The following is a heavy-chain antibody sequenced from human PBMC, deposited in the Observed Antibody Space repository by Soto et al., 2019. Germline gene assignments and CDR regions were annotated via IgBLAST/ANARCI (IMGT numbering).Heavy chain of an antibody. Sequence: EGQLLQSGGGLVQPGESLRLSCAASGFTFSSSGMSWVRQAPGKGLEWVSSISIRGDYRYYADSVKGRFTISRDNSKNTRYLQMSSLTAEDTALYYCANHGGFDFWGQGKMVAVSS. V-gene: IGHV3-23*01. D-gene: IGHD4-17*01. J-gene: IGHJ3*01. CDR3: ANHGGFDF. CDR2: ISIRGDYR. CDR1: GFTFSSSG.